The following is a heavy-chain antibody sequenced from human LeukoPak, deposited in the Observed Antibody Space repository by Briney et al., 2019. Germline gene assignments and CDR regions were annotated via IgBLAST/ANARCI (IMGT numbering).Heavy chain of an antibody. J-gene: IGHJ5*02. CDR3: AKDGDYDSSGYYLA. CDR2: ISGSGGST. V-gene: IGHV3-23*01. CDR1: GFTFSSYA. D-gene: IGHD3-22*01. Sequence: GGSLRLXCAASGFTFSSYAMRWVRQAPGKELEWVSAISGSGGSTYYADSVKGRFTISRDNSKNTLYLQMNSLRAEVTAVYYCAKDGDYDSSGYYLAWGQGTLVTVSS.